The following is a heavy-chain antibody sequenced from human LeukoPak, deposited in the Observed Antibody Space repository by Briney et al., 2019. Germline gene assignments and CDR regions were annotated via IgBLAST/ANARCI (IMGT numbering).Heavy chain of an antibody. CDR1: GFTFSSYA. D-gene: IGHD7-27*01. J-gene: IGHJ4*02. CDR3: AGSLGPLTEY. CDR2: ISYDGSNK. Sequence: AGGSLRLSCAASGFTFSSYAMHWVRQAPGKGLEWVAVISYDGSNKYYADSVKGRFTISRDNSKNTLYLQMNSLRAEDTAVYYCAGSLGPLTEYWGQGTLVTVSS. V-gene: IGHV3-30-3*01.